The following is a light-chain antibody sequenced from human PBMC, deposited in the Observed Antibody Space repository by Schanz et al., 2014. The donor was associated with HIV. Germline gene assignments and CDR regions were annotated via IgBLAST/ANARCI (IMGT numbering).Light chain of an antibody. CDR2: DVT. CDR1: NSDVGGYDY. J-gene: IGLJ3*02. Sequence: QSALTQPATVSGSPGQSITVSCTGTNSDVGGYDYVSWYQQHPGKAPKLIIYDVTDRPSGVSFRFSGSKSGNTASLTISGLQAEDEADYYCSSYTSSSTWVFGGGTKLTVL. CDR3: SSYTSSSTWV. V-gene: IGLV2-14*03.